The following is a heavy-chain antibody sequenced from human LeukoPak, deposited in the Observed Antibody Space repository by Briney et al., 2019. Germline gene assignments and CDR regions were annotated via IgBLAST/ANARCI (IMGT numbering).Heavy chain of an antibody. Sequence: GGSLRLSCAASGFTFNSYAMSWVRQAPGKGLEWVSAISGSGGSTYYADSVKGRFTISRDNSKNTLYLQMNSLRAEDTAVYYCAKVSVVPAATRWFDPWGQGTLVTVSS. CDR3: AKVSVVPAATRWFDP. CDR2: ISGSGGST. CDR1: GFTFNSYA. J-gene: IGHJ5*02. D-gene: IGHD2-2*01. V-gene: IGHV3-23*01.